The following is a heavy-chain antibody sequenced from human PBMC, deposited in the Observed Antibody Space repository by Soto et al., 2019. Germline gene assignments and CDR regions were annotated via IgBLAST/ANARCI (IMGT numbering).Heavy chain of an antibody. CDR2: IYHSGST. CDR3: ARDRKWIQLDYYYGMDV. Sequence: QVQLQESGPGLVKPSGTLSLTCAVSGGSISSSNWWSWVRQPPGKGLEWIGEIYHSGSTNYNPSLKSRVTISEDKSKNQFSLKLSSVTAADTAVYYCARDRKWIQLDYYYGMDVWGQGTTVTVSS. D-gene: IGHD1-1*01. J-gene: IGHJ6*02. CDR1: GGSISSSNW. V-gene: IGHV4-4*02.